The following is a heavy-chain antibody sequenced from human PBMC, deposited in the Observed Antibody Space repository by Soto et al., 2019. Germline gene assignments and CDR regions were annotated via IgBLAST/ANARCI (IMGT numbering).Heavy chain of an antibody. J-gene: IGHJ3*02. CDR3: ARDAGGSYGNDAFDI. V-gene: IGHV4-30-4*01. D-gene: IGHD1-26*01. Sequence: SETLSLTFTVSGGSISSGYYYWSWIRQPPGKGLEWIGYIYYSGSTYYNPSLKSRVTISVDTSKNQFSLKLSSVTAADTAVYYCARDAGGSYGNDAFDIWGQGTMVTVSS. CDR2: IYYSGST. CDR1: GGSISSGYYY.